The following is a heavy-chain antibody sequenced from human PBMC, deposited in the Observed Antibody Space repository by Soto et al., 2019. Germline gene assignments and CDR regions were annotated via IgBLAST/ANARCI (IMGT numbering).Heavy chain of an antibody. Sequence: QVQLVESGGGVGKPGRSLRLSCAASGFTFRSYATHWVRQTPGKGLEWVAYISYDGKKTYFEDSVTGRLHIYRDNLQNTLSLQTSSLQFEDTSVYSCVRGDGSGSFLLDYWGRGTLVTVSS. CDR3: VRGDGSGSFLLDY. CDR2: ISYDGKKT. D-gene: IGHD3-10*01. CDR1: GFTFRSYA. V-gene: IGHV3-30*03. J-gene: IGHJ4*02.